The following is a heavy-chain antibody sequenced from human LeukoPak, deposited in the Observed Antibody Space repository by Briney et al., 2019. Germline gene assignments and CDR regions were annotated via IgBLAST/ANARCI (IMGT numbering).Heavy chain of an antibody. D-gene: IGHD3-10*01. CDR2: ISGSGGIT. J-gene: IGHJ4*02. CDR1: GFTFSTYA. CDR3: AKSGFAVLWFGELGY. Sequence: GGSLRLSCAASGFTFSTYAMTWVRQAPGKGLEWVSGISGSGGITNYADSVKGRFTISRDNSKNTLYLQMNSLRAEDTAVYYCAKSGFAVLWFGELGYWGQGTLVTVSS. V-gene: IGHV3-23*01.